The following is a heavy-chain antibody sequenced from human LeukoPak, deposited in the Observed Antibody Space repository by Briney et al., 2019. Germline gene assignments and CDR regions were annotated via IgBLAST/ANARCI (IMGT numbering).Heavy chain of an antibody. CDR2: IHYSGYT. CDR1: GTSINNYY. CDR3: ARDSPGSAYGTFDY. Sequence: SETLSLTCTVSGTSINNYYWSWIRQPPGKGLEWIGYIHYSGYTNSNPSLKSRVTISVDTSKKQFSLKVTSVTAADTAVYYCARDSPGSAYGTFDYWGQGTLVTVSS. J-gene: IGHJ4*02. D-gene: IGHD2-21*01. V-gene: IGHV4-59*01.